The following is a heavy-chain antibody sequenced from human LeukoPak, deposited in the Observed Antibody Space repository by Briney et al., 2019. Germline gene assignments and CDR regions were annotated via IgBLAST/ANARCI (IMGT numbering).Heavy chain of an antibody. V-gene: IGHV4-59*01. CDR1: GGSMRSNY. Sequence: SETLSLTCTVSGGSMRSNYWSLTRQPPGKGLEWIGNIYYSGSTNYDPSLKSRVTISIDPSKNQFSLKLSSVTAADTAIYYCVKDNGRWFDPWGQGTLVIVSS. J-gene: IGHJ5*02. D-gene: IGHD1-26*01. CDR2: IYYSGST. CDR3: VKDNGRWFDP.